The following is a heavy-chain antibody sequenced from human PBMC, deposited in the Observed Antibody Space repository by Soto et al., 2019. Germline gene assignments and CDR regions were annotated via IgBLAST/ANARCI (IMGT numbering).Heavy chain of an antibody. Sequence: QVQLVQSGAEVKKPGSSVKVSCKAPGGTFSSYAISWVRQAPGQGLEWMGGIIPIFGTAKYAQKFQGRVMTTTDEATSTGYLELSSRRTEDTAVYYCAATQGGSSSLFDYYHYYYYGMDVWGQGTTVTVSS. CDR3: AATQGGSSSLFDYYHYYYYGMDV. CDR2: IIPIFGTA. V-gene: IGHV1-69*01. J-gene: IGHJ6*02. D-gene: IGHD3-3*02. CDR1: GGTFSSYA.